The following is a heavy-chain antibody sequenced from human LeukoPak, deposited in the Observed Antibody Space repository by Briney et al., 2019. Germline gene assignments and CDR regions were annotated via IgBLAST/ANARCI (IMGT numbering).Heavy chain of an antibody. CDR2: IWYDGSNK. CDR3: ARGRITMIVDY. CDR1: GFTXXSYG. Sequence: SLRLSCXASGFTXXSYGMHWVRQAPGKGLEWVAVIWYDGSNKYYADSVKGRFTISRDNSKNTLYLQMNSLRAEDTAVYYCARGRITMIVDYWGQGTLVTVSS. J-gene: IGHJ4*02. V-gene: IGHV3-33*01. D-gene: IGHD3-22*01.